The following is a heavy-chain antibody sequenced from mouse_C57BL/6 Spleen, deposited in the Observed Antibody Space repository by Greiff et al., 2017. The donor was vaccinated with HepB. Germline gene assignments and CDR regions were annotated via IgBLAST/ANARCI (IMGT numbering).Heavy chain of an antibody. Sequence: EVQVVESGGGLVQPGGSLSLSCAASGFTFTDYYMSWVRQPPGKALEWLGFIRNKANGYTTEYSASVKGRFTISRDNSQSILYLQMNALRAEDSATYYCARDYYNWYFDVWGTGTTVTVSS. CDR1: GFTFTDYY. J-gene: IGHJ1*03. CDR2: IRNKANGYTT. CDR3: ARDYYNWYFDV. V-gene: IGHV7-3*01. D-gene: IGHD2-12*01.